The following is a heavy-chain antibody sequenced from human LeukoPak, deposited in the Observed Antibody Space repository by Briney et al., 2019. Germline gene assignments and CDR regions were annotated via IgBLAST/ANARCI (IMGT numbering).Heavy chain of an antibody. Sequence: PSETLSLTCTVSGGSITTSSYYWGWIRQPPGKGLEWIGSIYYSGSPYYNSSLNSRVTISVDTSNNQVSLKLSSVTAADSAVFYCARHGAAATYYFVYWGQGTLVTVSS. CDR3: ARHGAAATYYFVY. CDR1: GGSITTSSYY. V-gene: IGHV4-39*01. J-gene: IGHJ4*02. CDR2: IYYSGSP. D-gene: IGHD6-13*01.